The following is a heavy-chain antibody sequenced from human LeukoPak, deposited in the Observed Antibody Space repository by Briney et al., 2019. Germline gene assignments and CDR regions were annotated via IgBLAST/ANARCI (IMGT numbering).Heavy chain of an antibody. CDR2: IYTSGST. CDR1: GGSISSYY. V-gene: IGHV4-4*08. D-gene: IGHD3-9*01. J-gene: IGHJ6*03. CDR3: AGGPTTGYYYYMDV. Sequence: SETLSLTCTVSGGSISSYYWSWIRQPPGKGLEWIGRIYTSGSTNYNPSLKSRVTISVDTSKNQFSLKLSSVTAADTAVYYCAGGPTTGYYYYMDVWGKGTTVTVSS.